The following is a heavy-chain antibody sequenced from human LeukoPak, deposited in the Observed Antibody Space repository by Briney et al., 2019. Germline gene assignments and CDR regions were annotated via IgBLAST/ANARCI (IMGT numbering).Heavy chain of an antibody. CDR2: IWYDGSNK. CDR3: ATNYAKYHASFDY. V-gene: IGHV3-33*03. Sequence: GRSLRLSCAASGFTFSSYGMHWVRQAPGKGLEWVALIWYDGSNKYYADSVKGRFTISRDNSKNTLFLQMNSLRPEDAAVYYCATNYAKYHASFDYWGQGTLVTVSS. CDR1: GFTFSSYG. D-gene: IGHD3-16*01. J-gene: IGHJ4*02.